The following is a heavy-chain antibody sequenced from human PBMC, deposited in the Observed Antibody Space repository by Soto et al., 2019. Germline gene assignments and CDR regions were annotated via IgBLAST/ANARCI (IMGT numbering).Heavy chain of an antibody. CDR3: ARDPVYSSSFPPLPSRPFDP. V-gene: IGHV1-18*01. CDR2: ISAYNGNT. D-gene: IGHD6-6*01. J-gene: IGHJ5*02. Sequence: ASVKVSCQASGYTFTSYGISWVRQAPGQGLEWMGWISAYNGNTNYAQKLQGRVTMTIDTSTSTAYMELRSLRSDDTAVYYCARDPVYSSSFPPLPSRPFDPWGQGTLVTVSS. CDR1: GYTFTSYG.